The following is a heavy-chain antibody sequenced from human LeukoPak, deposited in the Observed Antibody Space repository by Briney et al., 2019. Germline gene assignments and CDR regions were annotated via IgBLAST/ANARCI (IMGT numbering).Heavy chain of an antibody. CDR3: ARRRQLWPGTDY. D-gene: IGHD5-18*01. CDR2: IYYSGST. J-gene: IGHJ4*02. CDR1: GGSISSYY. V-gene: IGHV4-59*08. Sequence: SESLSLTCTVSGGSISSYYWSWIRQPPGKGLEWIGYIYYSGSTNYNPSLKSRVTISVDTSKNQFSLKLSSVTAADTAVYYCARRRQLWPGTDYWGQGTLVTVSS.